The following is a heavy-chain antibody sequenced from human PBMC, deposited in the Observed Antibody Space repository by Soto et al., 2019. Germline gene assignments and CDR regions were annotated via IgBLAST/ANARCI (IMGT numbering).Heavy chain of an antibody. CDR3: ARSNSVVDY. Sequence: GGSLRLSCAASGFTFSSYAMRWVRQAPGKGLEWVSAVSGSGGSTYYADSVKGRFTISRDNAKNTLHLQMNSLRAEDTAVYYCARSNSVVDYWGQGTLVTVSS. CDR1: GFTFSSYA. CDR2: VSGSGGST. D-gene: IGHD4-4*01. J-gene: IGHJ4*02. V-gene: IGHV3-23*01.